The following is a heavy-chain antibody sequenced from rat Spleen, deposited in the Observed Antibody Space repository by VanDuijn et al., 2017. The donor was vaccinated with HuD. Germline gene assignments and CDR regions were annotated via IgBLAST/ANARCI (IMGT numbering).Heavy chain of an antibody. V-gene: IGHV5-7*01. CDR3: ARRGYNNYFFDY. J-gene: IGHJ2*01. CDR1: GFTFSDYN. CDR2: ISHDGSGT. D-gene: IGHD1-10*01. Sequence: EVQLVESGGGLVQPGRSLTLSCVVSGFTFSDYNMAWVRQAPTKGLEWVATISHDGSGTDYRDSVKGRFTISRDNAKSTPYLKMDSLRSEDTATYYCARRGYNNYFFDYWGQGVMVTVSA.